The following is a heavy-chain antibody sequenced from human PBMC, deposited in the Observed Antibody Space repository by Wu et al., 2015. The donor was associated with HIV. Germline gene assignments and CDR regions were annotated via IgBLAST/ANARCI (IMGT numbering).Heavy chain of an antibody. CDR1: GGTFSSYA. V-gene: IGHV1-69*05. CDR3: ARGGDCSSTSCFDAFDI. Sequence: QVQLVQSGAEVKKPGSSVKVSCKASGGTFSSYAISWVRQAPGQGLEWMGGIIPIFGTANYAQKFQGRVTITTDESTSTAYMELSSLRSEDTAVYYCARGGDCSSTSCFDAFDIWGQGTMVTVSS. J-gene: IGHJ3*02. D-gene: IGHD2-2*01. CDR2: IIPIFGTA.